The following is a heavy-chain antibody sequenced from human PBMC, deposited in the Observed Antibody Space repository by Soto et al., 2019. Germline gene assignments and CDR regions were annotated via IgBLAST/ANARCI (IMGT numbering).Heavy chain of an antibody. CDR2: IKSKTDGGTT. Sequence: EVQLVESGGGLVKPGGSLRLSCAVSGFTFDKVWMNWVRQAPGKGLEGVGRIKSKTDGGTTDYAAPVKGRFTISRDDSKNMLYLQMNSLKTDATGMYLCTTGRDDLLYWGQGTLVTVSS. CDR1: GFTFDKVW. V-gene: IGHV3-15*07. J-gene: IGHJ4*02. D-gene: IGHD1-26*01. CDR3: TTGRDDLLY.